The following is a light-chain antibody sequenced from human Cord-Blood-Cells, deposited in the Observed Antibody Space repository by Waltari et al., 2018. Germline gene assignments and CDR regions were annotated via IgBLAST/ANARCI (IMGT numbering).Light chain of an antibody. Sequence: EIVLTQSPGTLSLSPGERATLSCRASQSVSSSYLAWDQQQPGQAPKLLIYGASSSATGIPDRFSGSGSGTDFTLTSSRLEPEDFAVYYCQQYGSSSWTFGQGTKVEIK. CDR3: QQYGSSSWT. V-gene: IGKV3-20*01. CDR1: QSVSSSY. CDR2: GAS. J-gene: IGKJ1*01.